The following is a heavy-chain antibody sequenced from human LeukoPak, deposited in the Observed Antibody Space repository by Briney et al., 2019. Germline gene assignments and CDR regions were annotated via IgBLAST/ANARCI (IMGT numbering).Heavy chain of an antibody. Sequence: GGSLRLSCAASGFTFSSYSMNWVRQAPGKGLEWVSYIGSSSSTIYYGDSVKGRFTISRDNAKNSLYLQMNSLRAEDTAVYYCARDPTSSWETAFDIWGQGTMVTVSS. CDR3: ARDPTSSWETAFDI. CDR2: IGSSSSTI. J-gene: IGHJ3*02. V-gene: IGHV3-48*01. CDR1: GFTFSSYS. D-gene: IGHD1-26*01.